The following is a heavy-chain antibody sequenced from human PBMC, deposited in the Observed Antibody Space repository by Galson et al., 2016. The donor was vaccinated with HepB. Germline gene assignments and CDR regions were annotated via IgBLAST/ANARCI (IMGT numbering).Heavy chain of an antibody. CDR2: IHYSGST. CDR3: AGNNDILTASSYDY. D-gene: IGHD3-9*01. Sequence: SETLSLTCTVSGGSISSSSYYWGWIRQPPGKGLEWIGSIHYSGSTYYNPSLKSRVIISVDTSKNQFSLRLSSVTAADTAVYYCAGNNDILTASSYDYWGQGTRVTVSS. J-gene: IGHJ4*02. V-gene: IGHV4-39*01. CDR1: GGSISSSSYY.